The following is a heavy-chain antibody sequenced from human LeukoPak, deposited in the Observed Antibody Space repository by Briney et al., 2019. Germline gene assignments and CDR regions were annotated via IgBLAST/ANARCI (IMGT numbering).Heavy chain of an antibody. CDR2: RWYDGSHA. D-gene: IGHD6-13*01. J-gene: IGHJ6*03. V-gene: IGHV3-33*01. CDR1: GFTFSPYG. Sequence: PGGSLRLSCSASGFTFSPYGMNWVRQAPGKGLEWEAVRWYDGSHANYADAVKGRFTISRDNSKNTLYLQMNSPRAEDTAVYYCARDRGYSSRWNFGKDYCMDVWGKGTTVTVSS. CDR3: ARDRGYSSRWNFGKDYCMDV.